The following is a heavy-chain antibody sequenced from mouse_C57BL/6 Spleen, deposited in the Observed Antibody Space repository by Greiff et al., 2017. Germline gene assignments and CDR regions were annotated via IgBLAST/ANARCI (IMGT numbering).Heavy chain of an antibody. D-gene: IGHD1-1*01. Sequence: EVQLVESGEGLVKPGGSLKLSCAASGFTFSSYAMSWVRQTPEKRLEWVAYISSGGDYIYYADTVKGRFTISRDNARNTLYLQMSSLKSEDTAMYYCTREEVYYYGSGGFAYWGQGTLVTVSA. CDR1: GFTFSSYA. V-gene: IGHV5-9-1*02. J-gene: IGHJ3*01. CDR3: TREEVYYYGSGGFAY. CDR2: ISSGGDYI.